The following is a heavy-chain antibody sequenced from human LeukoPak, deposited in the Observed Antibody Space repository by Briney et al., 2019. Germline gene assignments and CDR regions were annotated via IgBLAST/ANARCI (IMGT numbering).Heavy chain of an antibody. V-gene: IGHV5-51*01. CDR3: ARCIRGSTTPFDY. J-gene: IGHJ4*02. CDR2: IYPGDSDI. D-gene: IGHD2-2*01. Sequence: GESLKISCKASGYSFTSCWIGWVRQMPGIGLEWMGTIYPGDSDIRYRPSFQGQVSISADMTIDTAYLQWSSLKASDTAMYYCARCIRGSTTPFDYWGQGTLVTVSS. CDR1: GYSFTSCW.